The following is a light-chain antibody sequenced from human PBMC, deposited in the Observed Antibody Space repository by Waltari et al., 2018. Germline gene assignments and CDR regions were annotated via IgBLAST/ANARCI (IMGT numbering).Light chain of an antibody. Sequence: QSALTQPASVSGSPGQSITIACTGTHSDVGGYTYFFWYQQHPGKAPKLMIYEVSNRPSGVSNRFSGSTSGNTSSLTISGLQPEDEADYYCSSYTSSSTYVFGTGPNVTVL. J-gene: IGLJ1*01. CDR3: SSYTSSSTYV. CDR2: EVS. V-gene: IGLV2-14*01. CDR1: HSDVGGYTY.